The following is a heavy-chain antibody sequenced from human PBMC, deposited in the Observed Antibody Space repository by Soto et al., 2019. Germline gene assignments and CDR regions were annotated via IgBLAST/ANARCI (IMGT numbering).Heavy chain of an antibody. D-gene: IGHD1-26*01. CDR2: VPGDGSRA. Sequence: EVQLVESGGGSVQPGGSLRLSCAASGFSFSSYFMAWVRQAPGEGLVSVSHVPGDGSRASYADSVRGRFTISRANAKNTLYLQMDSLRDEETAIYYCARENLYSLDVWGQGTTVTVSS. J-gene: IGHJ6*02. CDR1: GFSFSSYF. CDR3: ARENLYSLDV. V-gene: IGHV3-74*01.